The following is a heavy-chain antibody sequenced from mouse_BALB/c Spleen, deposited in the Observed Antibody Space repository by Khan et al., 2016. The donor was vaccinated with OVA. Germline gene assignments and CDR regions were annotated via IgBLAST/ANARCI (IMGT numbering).Heavy chain of an antibody. CDR1: GFTFSTYA. CDR3: ARSPYGNFAY. CDR2: IGSDGDYT. Sequence: EVQLKQSGGGLVKPGGSLKLSCAASGFTFSTYAMSWVRQTPEKRLEWVATIGSDGDYTYFPDNVTGRFTISRDNAKNTLCLQMTSLRSEDTAMYYCARSPYGNFAYWGQGTLVTVSA. J-gene: IGHJ3*01. D-gene: IGHD2-1*01. V-gene: IGHV5-9-3*01.